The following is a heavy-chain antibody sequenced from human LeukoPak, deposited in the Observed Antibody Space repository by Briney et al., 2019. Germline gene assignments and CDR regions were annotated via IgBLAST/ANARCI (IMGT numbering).Heavy chain of an antibody. J-gene: IGHJ4*02. CDR2: IYSGGST. D-gene: IGHD4-11*01. V-gene: IGHV3-53*01. CDR3: ARMTPTVTIDY. Sequence: PGGSLRLSCAASGFTVSSNYMSWVRQAPGKGLEWVSVIYSGGSTYYADSVKGRFTISRDNSKNTLYLQMNSLRAEDTAVYYCARMTPTVTIDYWGQGTPVTVSS. CDR1: GFTVSSNY.